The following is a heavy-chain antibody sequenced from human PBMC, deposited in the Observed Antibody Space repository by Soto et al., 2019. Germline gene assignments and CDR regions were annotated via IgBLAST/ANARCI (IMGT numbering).Heavy chain of an antibody. V-gene: IGHV3-30-3*01. J-gene: IGHJ6*02. CDR3: ARDPALTIFGLVSTTRVTGDYYGMDV. D-gene: IGHD3-3*01. CDR2: ISYDGRNK. Sequence: CLRLCCEASGVTFSSYAMHWVRQAPGKGLEWVAVISYDGRNKYYADSVKGRFTISRDNSGNTLYLQMNSLRTEDTAVYYCARDPALTIFGLVSTTRVTGDYYGMDVCGEALKVTVSS. CDR1: GVTFSSYA.